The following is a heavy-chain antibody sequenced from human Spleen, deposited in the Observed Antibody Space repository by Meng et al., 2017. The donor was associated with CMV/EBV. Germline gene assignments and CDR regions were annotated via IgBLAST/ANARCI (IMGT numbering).Heavy chain of an antibody. D-gene: IGHD2-2*02. CDR2: IYSGGST. J-gene: IGHJ4*02. CDR1: GFTVSSNY. CDR3: VRGSSRFCTSTSCYNLDY. Sequence: GESLKISCAASGFTVSSNYMSWVRQAPGKGLEWVSVIYSGGSTYYADSVKGRFTISTDNAKNSLYLQMNSLRGEDTAVYYCVRGSSRFCTSTSCYNLDYWGQGALVTSPQ. V-gene: IGHV3-53*01.